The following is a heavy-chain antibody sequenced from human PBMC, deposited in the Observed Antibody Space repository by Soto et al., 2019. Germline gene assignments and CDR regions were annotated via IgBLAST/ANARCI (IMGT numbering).Heavy chain of an antibody. J-gene: IGHJ4*02. V-gene: IGHV5-51*01. CDR3: ARGGVSTRTFDY. Sequence: GESLKISCKGSGYNFAGYWIAWVRQMPGKGLELMGIIYPSDSETRYRPSFQGQVTISADKSISSAYLQWSSLRASDTAMYYCARGGVSTRTFDYWGQGTPVTVS. CDR1: GYNFAGYW. CDR2: IYPSDSET. D-gene: IGHD3-3*01.